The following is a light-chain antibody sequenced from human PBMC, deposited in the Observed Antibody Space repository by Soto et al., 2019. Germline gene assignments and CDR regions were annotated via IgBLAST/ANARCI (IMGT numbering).Light chain of an antibody. CDR1: QSVSSY. V-gene: IGKV3-11*01. CDR2: DAS. CDR3: QQRSNWPLT. Sequence: EIVLTQSPATLALSPGKRATLSCRASQSVSSYLAWYQQKPGQAPRLLIYDASNRATGIPARFSGSGSGTDFTLTISSLEPEDFAVYYCQQRSNWPLTFGQGTRLEIK. J-gene: IGKJ5*01.